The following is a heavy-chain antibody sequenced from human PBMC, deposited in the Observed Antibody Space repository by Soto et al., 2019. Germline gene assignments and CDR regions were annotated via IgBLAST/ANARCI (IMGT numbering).Heavy chain of an antibody. V-gene: IGHV3-21*05. D-gene: IGHD3-16*01. J-gene: IGHJ4*02. CDR1: GFTFDSYA. Sequence: GGSLRLSCVASGFTFDSYAMNWVRQAPGKGLGWISWIGPSSSETEYSDSVQGRFTISRDNAKNLLYLQMNRLKDEDTAVYYCARDHRWAFDYWGQGALVTVSS. CDR2: IGPSSSET. CDR3: ARDHRWAFDY.